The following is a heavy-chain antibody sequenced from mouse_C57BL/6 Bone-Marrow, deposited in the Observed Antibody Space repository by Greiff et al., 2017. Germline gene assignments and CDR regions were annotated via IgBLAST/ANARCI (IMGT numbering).Heavy chain of an antibody. CDR3: ATTMVTTDFDY. J-gene: IGHJ2*01. Sequence: QVQLKQPGAELVMPGASVKLSCKASGYTFTSYWMHWVKQRPGQGLEWIGEIDPSDSYTNYNQKFKGKSTLTVDKSSSTAYMQLSSLTSEDSAVYYCATTMVTTDFDYWGQGTTLTVSS. CDR2: IDPSDSYT. D-gene: IGHD2-2*01. V-gene: IGHV1-69*01. CDR1: GYTFTSYW.